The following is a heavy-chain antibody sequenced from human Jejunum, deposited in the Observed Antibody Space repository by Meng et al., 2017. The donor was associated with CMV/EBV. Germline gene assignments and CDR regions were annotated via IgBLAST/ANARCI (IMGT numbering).Heavy chain of an antibody. CDR1: GFIFGDYA. CDR2: ISWNSGSI. J-gene: IGHJ3*02. Sequence: GFIFGDYAMHWVRQAPGKGLEWVSGISWNSGSIEYADSVKGRFTMSRDNAKNSLYLQMNSLRAEDTALYYCVRDPLWTSRDAFDIWGQGTMVTVSS. V-gene: IGHV3-9*01. CDR3: VRDPLWTSRDAFDI. D-gene: IGHD3/OR15-3a*01.